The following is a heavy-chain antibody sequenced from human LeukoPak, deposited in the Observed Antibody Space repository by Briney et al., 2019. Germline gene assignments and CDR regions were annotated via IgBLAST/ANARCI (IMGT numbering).Heavy chain of an antibody. CDR1: GFTFSDYY. D-gene: IGHD5-18*01. Sequence: GGSLRLSCAASGFTFSDYYMSWIRQAPGKGLEWVSYISSSGSTIYYADSVKGRFTISRDNAKNSLYLQMNSLRAEDTAVYYCARGGRDTAMVNYYYYMDVWGKGTTVTVSS. CDR2: ISSSGSTI. J-gene: IGHJ6*03. CDR3: ARGGRDTAMVNYYYYMDV. V-gene: IGHV3-11*04.